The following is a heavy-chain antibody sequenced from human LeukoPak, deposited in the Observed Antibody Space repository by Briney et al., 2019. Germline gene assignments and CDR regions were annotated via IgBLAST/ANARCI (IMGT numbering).Heavy chain of an antibody. J-gene: IGHJ4*02. CDR3: AREILEPGKTHEY. D-gene: IGHD1-1*01. V-gene: IGHV3-20*04. CDR1: GFTFDDYG. CDR2: INWNGGAT. Sequence: GGSLRLSCAASGFTFDDYGLSWVRQAPGKGLEWVSGINWNGGATGYAGSVKGRFTISRDNAKNTLYLQMDSLRAEDTAMYYCAREILEPGKTHEYWGQGTLVTVSS.